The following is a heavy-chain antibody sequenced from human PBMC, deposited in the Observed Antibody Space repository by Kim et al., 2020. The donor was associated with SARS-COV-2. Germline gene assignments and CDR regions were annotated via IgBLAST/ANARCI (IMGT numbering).Heavy chain of an antibody. CDR3: TRGWELRHLDY. Sequence: GGSLRLSCAASGFTFGASAIHWVRQASGKGLEWVGRIRNKGNNYATAYTASVKGRFTLSRDDSRNKAYLQMNSLKTEDTAVYYCTRGWELRHLDYWGQGTLVTVSS. CDR1: GFTFGASA. J-gene: IGHJ4*02. CDR2: IRNKGNNYAT. D-gene: IGHD1-26*01. V-gene: IGHV3-73*01.